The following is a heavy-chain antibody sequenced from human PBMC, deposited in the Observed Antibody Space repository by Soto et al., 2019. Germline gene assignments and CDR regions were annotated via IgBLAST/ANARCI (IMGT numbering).Heavy chain of an antibody. CDR2: ISSSSSTI. CDR1: GFTFSSYS. Sequence: GGSLRLSCAASGFTFSSYSMNWVRQAPGKGLEWVSYISSSSSTIYYADSVKGRFTISRDNAKNSLYLQMNSLRDEDTAVYYCARDRKPYWYYYYGMDVWGQGTTVTVSS. J-gene: IGHJ6*02. V-gene: IGHV3-48*02. D-gene: IGHD2-8*02. CDR3: ARDRKPYWYYYYGMDV.